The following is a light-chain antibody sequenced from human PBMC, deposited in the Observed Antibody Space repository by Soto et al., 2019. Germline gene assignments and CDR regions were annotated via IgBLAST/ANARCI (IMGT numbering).Light chain of an antibody. J-gene: IGKJ1*01. V-gene: IGKV3-20*01. CDR2: GAS. CDR1: QSVRGRY. CDR3: QQYGSTPWT. Sequence: EILLTQSPGTLSLSPGERATLSCRASQSVRGRYLAWYQQKPGQAPRPLIYGASSRASGIPYRFSGSGSGTDFTLTISRLEPEDFEVYYCQQYGSTPWTFGQGTKVEIK.